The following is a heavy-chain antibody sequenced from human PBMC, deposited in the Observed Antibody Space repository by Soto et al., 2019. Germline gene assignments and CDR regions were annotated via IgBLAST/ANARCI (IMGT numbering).Heavy chain of an antibody. J-gene: IGHJ6*02. CDR1: GFTFSSYA. CDR3: AKEDDFWSGYLPTFYYGMDV. D-gene: IGHD3-3*01. V-gene: IGHV3-23*01. CDR2: ISGSGGST. Sequence: PGGSLRLSCAASGFTFSSYAMIWVRQAPGKGLEWVSAISGSGGSTYYADSVKGRFTISRDNSKNTLYLQMNSLRAEDTAVYYCAKEDDFWSGYLPTFYYGMDVWGQGTTVTVSS.